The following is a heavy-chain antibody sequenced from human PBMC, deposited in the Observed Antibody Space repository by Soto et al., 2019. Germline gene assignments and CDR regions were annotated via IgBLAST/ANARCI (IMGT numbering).Heavy chain of an antibody. Sequence: GGSLRLSCAASGFTFSSYSMNWVRQAPGKGLEWVSSISSSSYIYYADSVKGRFTISRDNAKNSLYLQMNSLRAEDTAVYYCAADVGGYIYGLARHWGPGTLVTVSS. CDR2: ISSSSYI. D-gene: IGHD4-17*01. J-gene: IGHJ4*02. CDR3: AADVGGYIYGLARH. V-gene: IGHV3-21*01. CDR1: GFTFSSYS.